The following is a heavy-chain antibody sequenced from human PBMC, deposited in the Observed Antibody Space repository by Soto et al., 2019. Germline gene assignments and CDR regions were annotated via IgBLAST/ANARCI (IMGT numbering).Heavy chain of an antibody. D-gene: IGHD3-3*01. CDR1: GFTFSSYA. Sequence: GGSLRLSCAASGFTFSSYAMHWVRQAPGKGLEYVSAISSNGGSTYYANSVKGRFTISRDNSKNTLYLQMGSLRAEDMAVYYCATALFRITIFGVYMDVWGKGTTVTVSS. J-gene: IGHJ6*03. V-gene: IGHV3-64*01. CDR2: ISSNGGST. CDR3: ATALFRITIFGVYMDV.